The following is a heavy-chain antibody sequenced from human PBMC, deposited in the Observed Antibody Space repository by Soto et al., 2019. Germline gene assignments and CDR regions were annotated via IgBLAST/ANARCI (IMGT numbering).Heavy chain of an antibody. V-gene: IGHV3-66*01. CDR1: GFTVSSNY. CDR3: ARRSIAAPY. J-gene: IGHJ4*02. D-gene: IGHD6-6*01. CDR2: IYSGGST. Sequence: PGGSLSLSCAASGFTVSSNYMSWVRQAPGKGLEWVSVIYSGGSTYYADSVKGRFTISRDNSKNTLYLQMNSLRAEDTAVYYCARRSIAAPYWGQGTLVTVSS.